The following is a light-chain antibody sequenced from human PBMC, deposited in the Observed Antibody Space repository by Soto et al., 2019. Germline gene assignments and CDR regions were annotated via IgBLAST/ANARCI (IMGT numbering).Light chain of an antibody. CDR3: VLYMGGGTYV. CDR2: GTN. Sequence: QTVVTQEPSFSVSPGGTVTLTCGLSSGSVSTGPFPSWYQQTPGQAPRTLIYGTNSRSSGVPDRFSGTILGTKAALTITGAQADDESDFYCVLYMGGGTYVFGAGTKVTVL. CDR1: SGSVSTGPF. V-gene: IGLV8-61*01. J-gene: IGLJ1*01.